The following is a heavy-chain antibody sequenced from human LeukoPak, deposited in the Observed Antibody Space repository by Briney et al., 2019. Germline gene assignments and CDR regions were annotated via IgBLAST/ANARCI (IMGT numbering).Heavy chain of an antibody. CDR2: INHSGST. D-gene: IGHD6-19*01. CDR3: ARGVYSSGRPTPAAY. CDR1: GGSFSGYY. V-gene: IGHV4-34*01. J-gene: IGHJ4*02. Sequence: PSETLSLTCAVYGGSFSGYYWSWIRQPPGKGLEWIGEINHSGSTNYNPSLKSRVTISVDTSKNQFSLKLSSVTAADTAVYYCARGVYSSGRPTPAAYWGQGTLVTVSS.